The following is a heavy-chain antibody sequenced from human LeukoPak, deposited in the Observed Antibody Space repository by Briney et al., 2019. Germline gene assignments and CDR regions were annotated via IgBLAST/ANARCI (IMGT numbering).Heavy chain of an antibody. CDR3: ARKVRGVIGFDY. Sequence: PGGSLRLSCAASGFTFSSYEMNWVRQAPGKGLEWVSYISSSGSTIYYADSVKGRFTISRDNAKNSLYLQMNSLRAEDTAVYYCARKVRGVIGFDYWGQGTLVTVSS. CDR2: ISSSGSTI. CDR1: GFTFSSYE. D-gene: IGHD3-10*01. V-gene: IGHV3-48*03. J-gene: IGHJ4*02.